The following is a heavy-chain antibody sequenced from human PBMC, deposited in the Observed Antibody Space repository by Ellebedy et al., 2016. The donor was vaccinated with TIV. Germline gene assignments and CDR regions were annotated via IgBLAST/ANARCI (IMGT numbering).Heavy chain of an antibody. D-gene: IGHD4-17*01. Sequence: SETLSLXXTVSGGSISSYYWSWIRQPPGKGLEWIGEINHSGSTNYNPSLKSRVTISVDTSKNQFSLKLSSVTAADTAVYYCARGGPVTEYYFDYWGQGTLVTVSS. V-gene: IGHV4-34*09. CDR1: GGSISSYY. CDR2: INHSGST. CDR3: ARGGPVTEYYFDY. J-gene: IGHJ4*02.